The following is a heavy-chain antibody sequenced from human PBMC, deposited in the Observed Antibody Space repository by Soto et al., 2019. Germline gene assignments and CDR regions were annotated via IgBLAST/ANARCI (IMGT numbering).Heavy chain of an antibody. D-gene: IGHD5-12*01. V-gene: IGHV1-18*01. J-gene: IGHJ4*02. CDR2: ISAYNGNT. CDR3: ARDLSSGYSGYKKFDY. Sequence: GASVKVSCKASGYTFTSYGISWVRQAPGQGLEWMGWISAYNGNTNYAQKLQGRVTMTTDTSTSTAYMELRSLRSDDTAVYYCARDLSSGYSGYKKFDYWGQGTLVTVSS. CDR1: GYTFTSYG.